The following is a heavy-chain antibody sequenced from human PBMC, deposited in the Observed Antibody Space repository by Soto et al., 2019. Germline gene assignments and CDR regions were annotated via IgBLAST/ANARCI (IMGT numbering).Heavy chain of an antibody. V-gene: IGHV4-61*01. J-gene: IGHJ6*02. CDR2: IYYSGST. D-gene: IGHD1-7*01. Sequence: PSETLSLTCTVSGGSVSSGSYCWSWIRQPPGKGLEWIGYIYYSGSTNYNPSLKSRVTISVDTSKNQFSLKLSSVTAADTAVYYCARDRRLELRGDYYGMDVWGQGTTVTVSS. CDR3: ARDRRLELRGDYYGMDV. CDR1: GGSVSSGSYC.